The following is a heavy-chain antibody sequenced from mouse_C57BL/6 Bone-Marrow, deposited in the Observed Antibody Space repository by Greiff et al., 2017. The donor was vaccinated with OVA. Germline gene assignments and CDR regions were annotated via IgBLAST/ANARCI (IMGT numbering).Heavy chain of an antibody. D-gene: IGHD2-4*01. CDR1: GYTFTSYG. J-gene: IGHJ2*01. Sequence: VQLVESGAELARPGASVKLSCKASGYTFTSYGISWVKQRTGQGLEWIGEIYPRSGNTYYNEKFKGKATLTADKSSSTAYMELRSLTSEDSAVYFCARRDYDGGGFDYWGQGTTLTVSS. V-gene: IGHV1-81*01. CDR3: ARRDYDGGGFDY. CDR2: IYPRSGNT.